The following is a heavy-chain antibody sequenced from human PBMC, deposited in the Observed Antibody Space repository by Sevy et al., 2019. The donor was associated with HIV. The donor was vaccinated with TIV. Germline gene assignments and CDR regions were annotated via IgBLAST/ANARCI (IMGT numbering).Heavy chain of an antibody. D-gene: IGHD6-13*01. CDR2: INQDGGVT. V-gene: IGHV3-7*01. CDR3: VRAIAKDGSF. J-gene: IGHJ4*02. CDR1: GFTLNNYW. Sequence: GGSLRLSCVASGFTLNNYWMHWVRQAPGKGLEWVANINQDGGVTYYVDSVMGRFTISLDNGRNLVFLQMNSLRVDDTALYFCVRAIAKDGSFWGQGTLVTVSS.